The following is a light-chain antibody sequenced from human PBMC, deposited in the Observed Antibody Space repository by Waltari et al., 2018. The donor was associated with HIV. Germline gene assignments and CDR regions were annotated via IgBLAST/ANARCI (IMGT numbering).Light chain of an antibody. CDR2: ANT. CDR3: QSYDSRLSGSV. CDR1: SSNIGTGSD. J-gene: IGLJ3*02. V-gene: IGLV1-40*01. Sequence: QSALTQPPSVSGAPGQRVTISCTGTSSNIGTGSDVHWSQQLPGTAPKLLISANTNRPSGVPDRFSGSKSGTSASLAITGLQAEDEADYYCQSYDSRLSGSVFGGGTKLTVL.